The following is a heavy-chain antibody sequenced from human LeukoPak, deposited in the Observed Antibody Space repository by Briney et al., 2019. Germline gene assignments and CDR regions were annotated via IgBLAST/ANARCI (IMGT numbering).Heavy chain of an antibody. CDR2: ISGSGYST. CDR1: GFTFSHYG. V-gene: IGHV3-23*01. D-gene: IGHD3-10*01. J-gene: IGHJ4*02. Sequence: PGGTLRLSCAASGFTFSHYGMSWVRQAPGKGLEWVSAISGSGYSTYYADSVKGRFTISRDNSKNTLYLQMNSLRAEDTAVYYCAKEGGGSSGPWTYYFDYWGQGTLVTVSS. CDR3: AKEGGGSSGPWTYYFDY.